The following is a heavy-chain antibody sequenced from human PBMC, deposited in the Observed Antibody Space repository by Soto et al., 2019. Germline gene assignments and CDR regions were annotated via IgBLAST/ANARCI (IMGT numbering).Heavy chain of an antibody. CDR3: TSPRKSGGYYAFDI. D-gene: IGHD3-10*01. CDR2: IKSKTDGGTT. J-gene: IGHJ3*02. V-gene: IGHV3-15*01. Sequence: GGSLRLSCAASGFTFSNAWMSWVRQAPGKGLEWVGRIKSKTDGGTTDYAAPVKGRFTISRDDSKNTLYLQMNSLKTEDTAVYYCTSPRKSGGYYAFDIWGQGTMVTVSS. CDR1: GFTFSNAW.